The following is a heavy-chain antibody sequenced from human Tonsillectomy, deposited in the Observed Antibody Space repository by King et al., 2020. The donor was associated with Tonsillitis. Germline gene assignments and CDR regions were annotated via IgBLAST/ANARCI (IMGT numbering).Heavy chain of an antibody. J-gene: IGHJ4*02. CDR2: IYYIGRT. CDR3: ASPYPVLKY. V-gene: IGHV4-59*01. CDR1: GGSISSYY. D-gene: IGHD3-9*01. Sequence: VQLQESGPGLVKPSETLSLTCTVSGGSISSYYWSWIRQPPGKGLELIGSIYYIGRTNYNPSLKSRVTISVDTSKNQFSLRLSSVTAADTAVYYCASPYPVLKYWGQGTLVTVSS.